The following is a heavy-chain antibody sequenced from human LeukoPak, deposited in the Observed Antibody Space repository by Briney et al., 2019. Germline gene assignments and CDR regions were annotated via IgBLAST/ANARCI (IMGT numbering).Heavy chain of an antibody. Sequence: SETLSLTCTVSGGSISSDYWSWIRQPAGKGLEWIGRIYASGSTNYNPSLKSRVAISIDTSRNHFSLELSSVSAADTAVYYCARTKRVDYFDFWGQGTLVTVSS. V-gene: IGHV4-4*07. CDR2: IYASGST. J-gene: IGHJ4*02. CDR1: GGSISSDY. CDR3: ARTKRVDYFDF. D-gene: IGHD2-15*01.